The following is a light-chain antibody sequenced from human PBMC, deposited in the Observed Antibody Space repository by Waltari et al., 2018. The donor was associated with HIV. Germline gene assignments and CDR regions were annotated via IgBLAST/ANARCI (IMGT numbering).Light chain of an antibody. CDR3: CSYAGSSTFVV. Sequence: QSALTQTASVSGSPGQSITISCTGTSSDVGRYNLVSWYQQHPGQAPKLMIYEVSKRPSGVSNRFSGSKSGNTASLTISGLQAEDEADYYCCSYAGSSTFVVFGGGTKLTVL. V-gene: IGLV2-23*02. CDR1: SSDVGRYNL. CDR2: EVS. J-gene: IGLJ2*01.